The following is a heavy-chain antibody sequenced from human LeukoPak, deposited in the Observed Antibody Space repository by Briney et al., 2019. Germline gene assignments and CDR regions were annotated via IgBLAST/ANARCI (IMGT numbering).Heavy chain of an antibody. CDR1: GGSISTGSQY. CDR3: ARGSYSRRCSGSCSFRYYMDV. V-gene: IGHV4-39*07. J-gene: IGHJ6*03. D-gene: IGHD2-15*01. Sequence: PSETLSLACTVSGGSISTGSQYWGWIRQPPGKGLEWIGEINHSGSTNYNPSLKSRVTISVDTSKNQFSLKLSSVTAADTAVYYCARGSYSRRCSGSCSFRYYMDVWGKGTTVTVSS. CDR2: INHSGST.